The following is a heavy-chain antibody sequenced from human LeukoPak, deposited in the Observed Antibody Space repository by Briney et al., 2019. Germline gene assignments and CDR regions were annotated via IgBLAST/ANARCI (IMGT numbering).Heavy chain of an antibody. CDR2: INPNSGGT. J-gene: IGHJ5*02. D-gene: IGHD4-17*01. V-gene: IGHV1-2*02. Sequence: ASVKVSCKASGYTFTGYYIHWVRQAPRQGLEWMGWINPNSGGTNYAQKFQGRVTMTRDTSISTAYMELSRLRSDDTAVYYCARGASGVYTVTTSWFDPWGQGTLVTVSS. CDR3: ARGASGVYTVTTSWFDP. CDR1: GYTFTGYY.